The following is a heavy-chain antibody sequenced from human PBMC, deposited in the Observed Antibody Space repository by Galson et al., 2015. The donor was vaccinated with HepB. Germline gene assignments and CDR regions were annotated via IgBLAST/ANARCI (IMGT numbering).Heavy chain of an antibody. Sequence: SLRLSCAASGFTFSSNWMSWVRQAPGKGLEWVGRIKSKTDGGTTDYAAPVKGRFTISRDDSKNTLYLQMNSLKTEDTAVYYCTTDSATVTTFSEVPMNYGMDVWGQGTTVTVSS. CDR2: IKSKTDGGTT. V-gene: IGHV3-15*01. J-gene: IGHJ6*02. CDR3: TTDSATVTTFSEVPMNYGMDV. D-gene: IGHD4-17*01. CDR1: GFTFSSNW.